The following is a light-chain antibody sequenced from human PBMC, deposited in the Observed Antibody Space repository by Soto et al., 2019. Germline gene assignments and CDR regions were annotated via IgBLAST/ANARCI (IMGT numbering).Light chain of an antibody. Sequence: QSVLTQPPSVSGAPGQRVAISCTGSSSNIGAEYDVHWYQQLPGTAPKRLIYDNNKRPSEIPDRFSGSKSGTSATLGITGLQTGDEADYYCGTWDRSLSAGVFGTGTKVTVL. CDR1: SSNIGAEY. CDR2: DNN. J-gene: IGLJ1*01. V-gene: IGLV1-51*01. CDR3: GTWDRSLSAGV.